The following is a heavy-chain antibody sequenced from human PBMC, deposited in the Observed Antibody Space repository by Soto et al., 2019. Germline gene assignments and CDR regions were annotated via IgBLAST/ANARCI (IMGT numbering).Heavy chain of an antibody. V-gene: IGHV3-30*18. Sequence: PGGSLRLSCAVSGFTFSNYGKHWVRQAPGKGLEWVAVISYDGSNKYYADSVKGRFTISRDNSKNTLYLQMNSLRVEDTAVYYCAKTDCDGYCYLDYWGQGTLVTVSS. J-gene: IGHJ4*02. D-gene: IGHD2-2*03. CDR2: ISYDGSNK. CDR1: GFTFSNYG. CDR3: AKTDCDGYCYLDY.